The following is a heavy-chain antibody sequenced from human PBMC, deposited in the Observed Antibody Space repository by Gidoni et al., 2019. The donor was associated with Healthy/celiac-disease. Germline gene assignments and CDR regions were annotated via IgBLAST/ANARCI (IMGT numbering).Heavy chain of an antibody. CDR1: GASIRSSSYY. D-gene: IGHD3-3*01. J-gene: IGHJ4*02. V-gene: IGHV4-39*07. Sequence: QLQLQESGPGLVKPSETLSLTCTVSGASIRSSSYYWGWIRQPPGKGLEWIGSIYYSGSTYYNPSLKSRVTISVDTSKNQFSLKLSSVTAADTAVYYCARDHKVLRFLEWLPIGGQGTLVTVSS. CDR2: IYYSGST. CDR3: ARDHKVLRFLEWLPI.